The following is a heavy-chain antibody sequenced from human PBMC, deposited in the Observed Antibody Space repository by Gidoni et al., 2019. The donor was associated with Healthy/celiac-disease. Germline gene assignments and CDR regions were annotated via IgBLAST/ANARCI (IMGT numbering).Heavy chain of an antibody. CDR2: ISSSSSTI. D-gene: IGHD6-6*01. V-gene: IGHV3-48*02. CDR3: ARDTNIEYSSSAYYYYYYGMDV. J-gene: IGHJ6*02. CDR1: GFTFSRYS. Sequence: EVQLVESGGGLVQPGGSLRRSCAASGFTFSRYSMTWVRQAQGKGLEWVSYISSSSSTIYYADSVKGRFTISRDNAKNSLYLQMNSLRDEDTAVYYCARDTNIEYSSSAYYYYYYGMDVWGQGTTVTVSS.